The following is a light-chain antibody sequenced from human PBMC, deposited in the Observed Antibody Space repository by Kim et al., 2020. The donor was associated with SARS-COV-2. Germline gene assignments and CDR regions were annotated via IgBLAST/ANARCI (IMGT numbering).Light chain of an antibody. Sequence: GDRVTITCRAGQGIARHLAWYQQKPGKAPKLLINAASTLQSGVPSRFSGSGSGTEFTLTITSLQPEDFATYYCQQLNSYPWTFGHGTKVDIK. J-gene: IGKJ1*01. CDR2: AAS. CDR3: QQLNSYPWT. CDR1: QGIARH. V-gene: IGKV1-9*01.